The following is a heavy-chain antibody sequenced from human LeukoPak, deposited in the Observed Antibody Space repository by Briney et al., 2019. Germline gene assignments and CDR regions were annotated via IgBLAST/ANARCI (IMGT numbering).Heavy chain of an antibody. CDR2: IDFDGSTT. J-gene: IGHJ4*02. CDR1: GFTFGNHW. D-gene: IGHD6-13*01. V-gene: IGHV3-74*01. Sequence: GGSLRLSCAASGFTFGNHWMHWVRQVPGKGLVWVSRIDFDGSTTSYADSVKGRFTIFRDNAQNRLYLQMNSLRAEDTAVYYCAREEQLVSLDYWGQGTLVTVSS. CDR3: AREEQLVSLDY.